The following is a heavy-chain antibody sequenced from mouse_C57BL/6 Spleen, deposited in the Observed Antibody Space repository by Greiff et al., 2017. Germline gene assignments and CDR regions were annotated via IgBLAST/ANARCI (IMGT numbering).Heavy chain of an antibody. CDR2: ISSGGDYI. CDR1: GFTFSSYA. CDR3: TRVIVRDYYAMDD. V-gene: IGHV5-9-1*02. Sequence: EVMLVESGEGLVKPGGSLKLSCAASGFTFSSYAMSWVRQTPEKRLEWVAYISSGGDYIYYADTVKGRFTISRDNARNTLYLQMSSLKSEDTAMYYCTRVIVRDYYAMDDWGQGTSVTVSS. J-gene: IGHJ4*01.